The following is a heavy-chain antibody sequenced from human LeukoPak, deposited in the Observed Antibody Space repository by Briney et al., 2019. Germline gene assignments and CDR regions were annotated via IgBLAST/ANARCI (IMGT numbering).Heavy chain of an antibody. CDR2: ISYSGST. CDR1: GGSISTYY. CDR3: ARQESSYGSGRYFDY. D-gene: IGHD3-10*01. Sequence: PSESLSLTCTVSGGSISTYYWTWIRQPPGKGLEWIGSISYSGSTNNSPSLEGRVTMSVDTSKNQFSLKLSYVTAADTAVYFCARQESSYGSGRYFDYWSQGILVTVSS. J-gene: IGHJ4*02. V-gene: IGHV4-59*08.